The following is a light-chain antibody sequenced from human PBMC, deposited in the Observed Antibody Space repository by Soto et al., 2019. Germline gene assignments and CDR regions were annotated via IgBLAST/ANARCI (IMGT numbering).Light chain of an antibody. CDR3: QQFADLPFT. Sequence: DIQMTQSPSSLSVSIGGRVTISCQATRDIAESLSWYQHRPGKAPKLLIYAASNLETGVPSRFSGGGSATNFTFTITNLQPEDVATYYCQQFADLPFTFGPG. V-gene: IGKV1-33*01. CDR1: RDIAES. J-gene: IGKJ3*01. CDR2: AAS.